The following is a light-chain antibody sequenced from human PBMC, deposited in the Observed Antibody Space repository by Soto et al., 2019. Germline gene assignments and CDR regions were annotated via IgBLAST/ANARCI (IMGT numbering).Light chain of an antibody. CDR3: LQYGSSNT. V-gene: IGKV3-20*01. CDR2: GAY. J-gene: IGKJ2*01. CDR1: QSVVTSW. Sequence: ELVLTQSPGTLSLFPGEGATLSCRASQSVVTSWLAWYQQKPGQPPRLLIYGAYYRATGIPDRFSGSGSGTDFTLSISRLEPEDFAVYYCLQYGSSNTFGQGTKLEIK.